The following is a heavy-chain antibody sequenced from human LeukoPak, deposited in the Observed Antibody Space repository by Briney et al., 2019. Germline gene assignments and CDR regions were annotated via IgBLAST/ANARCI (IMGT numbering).Heavy chain of an antibody. CDR2: NNTNSGGT. D-gene: IGHD3-22*01. Sequence: GASVKVSCKASGYTFTDYYIHWVRLAPGQGLEWMGWNNTNSGGTIYAQKFRGRVTMTRDTSISTAYMELSRLRADDTAVYYCARVDDSSGYQIDYWGQGTLVTVSS. CDR3: ARVDDSSGYQIDY. V-gene: IGHV1-2*02. J-gene: IGHJ4*02. CDR1: GYTFTDYY.